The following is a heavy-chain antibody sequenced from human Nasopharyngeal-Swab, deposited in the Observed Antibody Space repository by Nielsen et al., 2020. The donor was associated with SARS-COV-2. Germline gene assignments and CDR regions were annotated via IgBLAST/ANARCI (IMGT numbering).Heavy chain of an antibody. CDR2: MNPNSGNT. D-gene: IGHD6-6*01. Sequence: ASVKVSCKASGYIFTSYDINWVRQATGQGLEWMGWMNPNSGNTGYAQKFQGRVTMTRNTSISTAYMELSSLRSEDTAVYYCARGRRGLGVVGCHSSSSPSANYYYYYMDVWGKGTTVTVSS. CDR3: ARGRRGLGVVGCHSSSSPSANYYYYYMDV. CDR1: GYIFTSYD. J-gene: IGHJ6*03. V-gene: IGHV1-8*01.